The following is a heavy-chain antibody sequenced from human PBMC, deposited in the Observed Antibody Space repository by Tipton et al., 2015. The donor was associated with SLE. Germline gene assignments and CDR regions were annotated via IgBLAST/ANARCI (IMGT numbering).Heavy chain of an antibody. J-gene: IGHJ4*02. CDR2: VFASGGT. Sequence: GLVKPSETLSLSCTVSGGPIRGYYWSWVRQPPGKGPEWIGYVFASGGTHYSPSLQSRVTISVDTSKNQFSLKLTSVTAADTAVYYCATSDNWNSLDYWGQGTLVTVSS. CDR3: ATSDNWNSLDY. CDR1: GGPIRGYY. V-gene: IGHV4-4*08. D-gene: IGHD1-7*01.